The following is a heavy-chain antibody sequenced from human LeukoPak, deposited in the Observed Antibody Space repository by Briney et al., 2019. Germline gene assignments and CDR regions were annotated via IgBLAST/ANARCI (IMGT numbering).Heavy chain of an antibody. CDR2: INAGNGNT. CDR3: ARDGRNRRSVVVVAADGFDY. CDR1: GYTFTRYA. D-gene: IGHD2-15*01. J-gene: IGHJ4*02. V-gene: IGHV1-3*01. Sequence: ASVKVSCKASGYTFTRYAMHWVRQAPGQRLEWMGWINAGNGNTKYSQKFQGRVTITRDTSASTAYMELSSLRSEDTAVYYCARDGRNRRSVVVVAADGFDYWGQGTLVTVSS.